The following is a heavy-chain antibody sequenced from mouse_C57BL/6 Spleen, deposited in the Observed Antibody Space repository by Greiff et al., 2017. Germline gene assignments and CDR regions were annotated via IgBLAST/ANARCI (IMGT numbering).Heavy chain of an antibody. CDR1: GYTFTTYW. J-gene: IGHJ4*01. CDR3: ARRYYYDGSGGSMDG. D-gene: IGHD1-1*01. CDR2: INPSSGYT. V-gene: IGHV1-7*01. Sequence: QVQLQQSGAELAKPGASVKLSCKASGYTFTTYWMHWIKQRPGQGLEWIGYINPSSGYTKYNQKFKDKATLTADKSSSTAYMQLSRLTYEDSAVYYCARRYYYDGSGGSMDGWGKGTSVTVSS.